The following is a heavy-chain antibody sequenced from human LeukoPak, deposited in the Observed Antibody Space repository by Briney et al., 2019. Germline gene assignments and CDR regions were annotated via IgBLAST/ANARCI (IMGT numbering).Heavy chain of an antibody. CDR1: GYTFTNFY. J-gene: IGHJ4*02. Sequence: APVKVSCKASGYTFTNFYMHWVRQAPGQGLEWMGLINPVGGSTTYAQEFQGRVTMTSDTPTSTVYMELSSLRSEDTAVYYCARGPTMTSFDYWGQGTVVPVSS. CDR3: ARGPTMTSFDY. CDR2: INPVGGST. V-gene: IGHV1-46*01. D-gene: IGHD1-1*01.